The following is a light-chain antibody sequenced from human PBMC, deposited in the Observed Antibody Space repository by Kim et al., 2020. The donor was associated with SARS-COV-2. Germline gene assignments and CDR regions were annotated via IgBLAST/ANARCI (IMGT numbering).Light chain of an antibody. CDR3: QQYGNSPLT. V-gene: IGKV3-20*01. J-gene: IGKJ4*01. Sequence: EIVLTQSPGTLSLSPGEGANLSCRATQTINSNFLAWFLQRPGQAPRLLIYAASNRATGIPDRFSGNRSGTEFTLTISRLEPEDSAVYYCQQYGNSPLTFGGGTKLEI. CDR1: QTINSNF. CDR2: AAS.